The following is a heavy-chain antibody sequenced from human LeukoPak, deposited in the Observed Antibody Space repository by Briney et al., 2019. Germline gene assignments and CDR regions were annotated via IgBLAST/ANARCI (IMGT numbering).Heavy chain of an antibody. J-gene: IGHJ4*02. CDR1: GFTFSSYS. CDR3: ARGLLSCSSTSCYVDY. V-gene: IGHV3-21*01. CDR2: ISSSSSYI. D-gene: IGHD2-2*01. Sequence: GGSLRLSCAASGFTFSSYSMNWVRQAPGKGLEWVSSISSSSSYIYYADSVKGRFTISTDNAKNSLYLQMNSLRAEDTAVYYCARGLLSCSSTSCYVDYWGQGTLVTVSS.